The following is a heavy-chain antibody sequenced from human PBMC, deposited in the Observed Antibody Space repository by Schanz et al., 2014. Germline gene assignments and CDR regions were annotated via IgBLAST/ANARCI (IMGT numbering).Heavy chain of an antibody. CDR2: ISGGGGTT. V-gene: IGHV3-23*04. CDR1: GFSFGTYA. D-gene: IGHD3-10*01. Sequence: VQLVESGGGVVQPGRSLRLSCAASGFSFGTYAMSWVRQAPGKGLEWVSAISGGGGTTYYADSVKGRFTISRDNSKNTLYLQMNSLRAEDTAVYYCAKGRFGELSAFDIWGQGTMVTVSS. J-gene: IGHJ3*02. CDR3: AKGRFGELSAFDI.